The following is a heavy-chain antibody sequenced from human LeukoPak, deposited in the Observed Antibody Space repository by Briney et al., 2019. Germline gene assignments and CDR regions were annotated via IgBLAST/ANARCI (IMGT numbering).Heavy chain of an antibody. D-gene: IGHD3-10*01. Sequence: SETLSLTCTVSGGSISSYNWSWIRQPPGKGLEWIGYIYYSGSTNYNPSLKSRVTISVDTSKNQFSLKLSSVTAADTAVYYCARGSFRGSGSYFFDYWGQGTLVTVSS. V-gene: IGHV4-59*01. CDR3: ARGSFRGSGSYFFDY. CDR2: IYYSGST. CDR1: GGSISSYN. J-gene: IGHJ4*02.